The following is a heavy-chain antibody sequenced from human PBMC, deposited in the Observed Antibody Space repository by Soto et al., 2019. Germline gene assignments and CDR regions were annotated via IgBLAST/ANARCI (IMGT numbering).Heavy chain of an antibody. CDR2: MNPNSGNT. V-gene: IGHV1-8*01. CDR3: ARTVAWDYGDYVYWYLDL. D-gene: IGHD4-17*01. J-gene: IGHJ2*01. Sequence: ASVKVSCKASGYTFTSYDINWVRQATGQGLEWMGWMNPNSGNTGYAQKFQGRVTMTRNTSISTAYMELSSLRSEDTAVYYCARTVAWDYGDYVYWYLDLWGRGTLVTVYS. CDR1: GYTFTSYD.